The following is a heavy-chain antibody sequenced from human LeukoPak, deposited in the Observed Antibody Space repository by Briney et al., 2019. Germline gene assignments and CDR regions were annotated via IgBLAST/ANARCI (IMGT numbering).Heavy chain of an antibody. J-gene: IGHJ4*02. CDR2: IGQDGSER. D-gene: IGHD2-15*01. V-gene: IGHV3-7*02. CDR3: VIYAQVIQGGIRRDFDS. Sequence: GGSLRLSCAVSGFDLNNYFMAWFRQAPGKGLEWVANIGQDGSERNYVGSVKGRFTISRDNTKKSLFLQMSGLRVDDTAVYYCVIYAQVIQGGIRRDFDSWGQGTLVTVSS. CDR1: GFDLNNYF.